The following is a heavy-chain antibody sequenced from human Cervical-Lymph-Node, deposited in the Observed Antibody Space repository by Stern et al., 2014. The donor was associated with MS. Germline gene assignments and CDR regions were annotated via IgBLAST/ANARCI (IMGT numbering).Heavy chain of an antibody. J-gene: IGHJ4*02. CDR1: GYLFTTYY. V-gene: IGHV1-46*01. CDR3: TIPNPAFEY. D-gene: IGHD2-21*01. CDR2: INPDGGGT. Sequence: VQLVESGAEVREPGASVTLSYATSGYLFTTYYIHWVRQAPGQGLEWVGLINPDGGGTAYAQRFQGRVTVTRDTSTSTVYMTLSSLKSDDTGVFYCTIPNPAFEYWGQGTPVAVSS.